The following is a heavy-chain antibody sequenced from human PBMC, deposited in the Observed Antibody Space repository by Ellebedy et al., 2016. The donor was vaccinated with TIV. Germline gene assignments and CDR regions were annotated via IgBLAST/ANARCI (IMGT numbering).Heavy chain of an antibody. J-gene: IGHJ5*02. Sequence: SVKVSXXASGGTFSSYAISWVRQAPGQGLEWMGGIIPIFGTANYAQKFQGRVTITADESTSTAYMELSSLRSEDTAVYYCATDGPGRTGRRNNWFDPWGQGTLVTVSS. CDR2: IIPIFGTA. D-gene: IGHD3/OR15-3a*01. V-gene: IGHV1-69*13. CDR3: ATDGPGRTGRRNNWFDP. CDR1: GGTFSSYA.